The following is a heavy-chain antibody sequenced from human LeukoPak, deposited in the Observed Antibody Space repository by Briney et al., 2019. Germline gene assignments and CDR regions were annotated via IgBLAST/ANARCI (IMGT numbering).Heavy chain of an antibody. CDR1: GFTFDDYA. CDR3: AKGGALDYSDNGWFDP. V-gene: IGHV3-9*01. D-gene: IGHD4/OR15-4a*01. J-gene: IGHJ5*02. CDR2: ISWNSDSI. Sequence: GGSLRLSCEASGFTFDDYAMHWVRQAPGKGLEWVSGISWNSDSIGYADSVKGRFTISRDNAKNSLFLQMNSLRIEDTALYYCAKGGALDYSDNGWFDPWGQGTLVTVSS.